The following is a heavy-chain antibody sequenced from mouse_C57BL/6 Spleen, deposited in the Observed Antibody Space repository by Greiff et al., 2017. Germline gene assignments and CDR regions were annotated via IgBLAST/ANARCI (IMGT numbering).Heavy chain of an antibody. D-gene: IGHD2-3*01. CDR3: AREGLYDGYPFAY. V-gene: IGHV1-64*01. CDR1: GYTFTSYW. Sequence: VQLQQPGAELVKPGASVKLSCKASGYTFTSYWMHWVKQRPGQGLEWIGMIHPNSGSTNYNEKFKSKATLTVDKSSSTAYMQLSSLTSEDSAVYYCAREGLYDGYPFAYWGQGTLVTVSA. CDR2: IHPNSGST. J-gene: IGHJ3*01.